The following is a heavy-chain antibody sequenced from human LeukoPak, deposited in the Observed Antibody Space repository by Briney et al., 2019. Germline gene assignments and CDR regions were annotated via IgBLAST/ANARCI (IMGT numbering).Heavy chain of an antibody. CDR1: GYTFTSYG. Sequence: ASVKVSCKASGYTFTSYGISWVRQAPGQGIEWMGWISAYNGNTNYAQKLQGRVTMTTDTSTSTAYMELRSLRSDDTAVYYCARVGRYYYDSSGAFDIWGQGTMVTVSS. V-gene: IGHV1-18*01. J-gene: IGHJ3*02. CDR2: ISAYNGNT. D-gene: IGHD3-22*01. CDR3: ARVGRYYYDSSGAFDI.